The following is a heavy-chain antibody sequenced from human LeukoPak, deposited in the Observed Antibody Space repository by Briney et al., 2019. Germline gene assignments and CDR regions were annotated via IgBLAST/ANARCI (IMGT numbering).Heavy chain of an antibody. CDR1: GGSISSYY. V-gene: IGHV4-4*07. CDR3: ARMTTMVRGTTNWFDP. D-gene: IGHD3-10*01. J-gene: IGHJ5*02. CDR2: IYTSRST. Sequence: SETLSLTCTVSGGSISSYYWSWIRQPAGKGLEWIGRIYTSRSTNYNPSLKSRVTMSVDTSKNQFSLKLSSVTAADTAVYYCARMTTMVRGTTNWFDPWGQGTLVTVSS.